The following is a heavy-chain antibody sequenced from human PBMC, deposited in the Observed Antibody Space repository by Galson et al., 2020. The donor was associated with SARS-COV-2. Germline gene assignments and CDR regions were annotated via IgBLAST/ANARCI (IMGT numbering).Heavy chain of an antibody. V-gene: IGHV3-33*01. J-gene: IGHJ4*02. CDR1: GFTFSSYG. CDR2: IWYDGSNK. Sequence: GESLKISCAASGFTFSSYGMHWVRQAPGKGLEWVAVIWYDGSNKYYPDSEKGRFTISRDNSKNTLYLQMNSLRAEDTAVYYSARDGLYGSGWPLDYWGQGTLVSVSS. CDR3: ARDGLYGSGWPLDY. D-gene: IGHD6-19*01.